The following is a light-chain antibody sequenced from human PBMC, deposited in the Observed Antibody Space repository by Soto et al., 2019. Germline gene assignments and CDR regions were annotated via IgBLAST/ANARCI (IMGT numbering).Light chain of an antibody. CDR1: QSFSSNY. CDR3: QQRSNWPRT. J-gene: IGKJ1*01. CDR2: GAS. V-gene: IGKV3D-20*02. Sequence: ELVMTQSPVTLSLSPGETATLSCRASQSFSSNYVAWFHQKPGQAPRLLIYGASSRATGVPARFSGSGSGTDFTLTISSLEPEDFAVYYCQQRSNWPRTFGQGTKVDI.